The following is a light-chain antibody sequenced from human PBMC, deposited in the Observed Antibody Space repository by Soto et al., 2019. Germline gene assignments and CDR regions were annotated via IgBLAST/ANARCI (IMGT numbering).Light chain of an antibody. CDR2: TAS. V-gene: IGKV1-5*03. J-gene: IGKJ4*01. CDR3: QQYNSYPIT. CDR1: QSISSC. Sequence: DLQMTQSPSTLSASVGARVTITCRASQSISSCLAWYQQKPGKAPKLLIYTASSLESGVPSCFSGSGSGTEFTITISRLQPDDCVTYYCQQYNSYPITFGGGTKVDI.